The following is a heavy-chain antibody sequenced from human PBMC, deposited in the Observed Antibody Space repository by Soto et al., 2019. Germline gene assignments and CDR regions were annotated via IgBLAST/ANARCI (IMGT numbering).Heavy chain of an antibody. J-gene: IGHJ6*02. V-gene: IGHV3-7*01. CDR1: GFTFSSYW. Sequence: GGSLRLSCAASGFTFSSYWMSWVRQAPGKGLEWVANIKQDGSEKYYVDSVKGRFTISRDNAKNSLYLQMNSLRAEDTAVYYCARDPNIVATMGSIYYYYGMDGWGQGNTVTVSS. CDR2: IKQDGSEK. CDR3: ARDPNIVATMGSIYYYYGMDG. D-gene: IGHD5-12*01.